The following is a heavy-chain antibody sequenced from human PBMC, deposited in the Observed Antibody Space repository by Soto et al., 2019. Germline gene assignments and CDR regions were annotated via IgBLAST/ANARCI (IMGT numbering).Heavy chain of an antibody. Sequence: QVQLVESGGSVVQPGRSLRLSCAASGFTFSSCGMHWVRQAPGKGLEWVAVISYDGSNKYYADSVKGRFTISRDNSKNTLYLQMNSLRADDTAVYYCAKGNDYYYYGMDVWGQGTTVTVSS. V-gene: IGHV3-30*18. CDR2: ISYDGSNK. CDR3: AKGNDYYYYGMDV. J-gene: IGHJ6*02. CDR1: GFTFSSCG.